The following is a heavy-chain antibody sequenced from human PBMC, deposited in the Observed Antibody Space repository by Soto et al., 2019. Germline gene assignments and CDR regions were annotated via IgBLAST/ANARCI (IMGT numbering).Heavy chain of an antibody. D-gene: IGHD2-15*01. Sequence: SETLSLTCTVSGGSISSYYWSWIRQPPGKGLEWIGYIYYSGSTNYNPSLKSRVTISVDTSKNQFSLKLSSVTAADTAVYYCARRYCSGGSCYSDNWFDPWGQGTLVTVSS. J-gene: IGHJ5*02. CDR1: GGSISSYY. CDR2: IYYSGST. V-gene: IGHV4-59*01. CDR3: ARRYCSGGSCYSDNWFDP.